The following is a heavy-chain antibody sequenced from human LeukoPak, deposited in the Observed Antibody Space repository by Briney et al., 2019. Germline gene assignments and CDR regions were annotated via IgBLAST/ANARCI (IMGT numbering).Heavy chain of an antibody. CDR1: AGSISSYY. V-gene: IGHV4-59*01. J-gene: IGHJ4*02. Sequence: SETLSLTCTVSAGSISSYYWSWIREPPGKGLEWIGNIYYNWNTNYNPSLKSRVTISVDTSKNQFSLKLSSVTAADTAVYYCARGRRYYDSSGYAHVHSFDYWGQGTVVTVSS. CDR3: ARGRRYYDSSGYAHVHSFDY. CDR2: IYYNWNT. D-gene: IGHD3-22*01.